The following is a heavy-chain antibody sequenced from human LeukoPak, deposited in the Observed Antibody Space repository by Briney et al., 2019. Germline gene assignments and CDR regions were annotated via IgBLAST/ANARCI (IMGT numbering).Heavy chain of an antibody. V-gene: IGHV4-34*01. D-gene: IGHD2-2*01. CDR2: INHSGST. CDR1: GGSFSGYY. Sequence: PSETLSLTCAVYGGSFSGYYWSWIRQPPGKGLEWIGEINHSGSTNYNPSLKSRVTISVDTSKNQFSLKLSSVTAADTAVYYCARGRYCSSTSCYGGDYWGQGTLVNVSS. J-gene: IGHJ4*02. CDR3: ARGRYCSSTSCYGGDY.